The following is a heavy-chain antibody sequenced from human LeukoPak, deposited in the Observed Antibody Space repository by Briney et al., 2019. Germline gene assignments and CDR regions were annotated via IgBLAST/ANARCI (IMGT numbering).Heavy chain of an antibody. V-gene: IGHV3-21*04. Sequence: PGGSLRLSCAASGFTFSSYSMNWVRQAPGKGLEWVSSISSSSSTIYYADSVKGRFTISRDNAKNSLYLQMNSLRAEDTAVYYCAREQNTEKKYYYYMDVWGKGTTVTISS. J-gene: IGHJ6*03. CDR2: ISSSSSTI. CDR3: AREQNTEKKYYYYMDV. CDR1: GFTFSSYS. D-gene: IGHD2/OR15-2a*01.